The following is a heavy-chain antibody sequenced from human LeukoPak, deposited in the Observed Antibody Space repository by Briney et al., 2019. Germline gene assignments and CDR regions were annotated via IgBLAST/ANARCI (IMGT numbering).Heavy chain of an antibody. Sequence: SQTLSHTCAISGDSVSSNSAAWNWIRQSPSRRLEWLGRTYYRSKWYNDYAVSVKSRITINPDTSKNQFSLQLNSVTPEDTAVYYCPREPLRGWEGYFDHWGQGTLVTVS. J-gene: IGHJ4*02. D-gene: IGHD1-26*01. V-gene: IGHV6-1*01. CDR1: GDSVSSNSAA. CDR2: TYYRSKWYN. CDR3: PREPLRGWEGYFDH.